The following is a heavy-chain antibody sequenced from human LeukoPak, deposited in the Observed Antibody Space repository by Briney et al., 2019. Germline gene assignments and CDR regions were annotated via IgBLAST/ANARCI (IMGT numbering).Heavy chain of an antibody. CDR2: INHSGST. D-gene: IGHD3-10*01. CDR3: ARDLTMVRGVQGPYYFDY. Sequence: PSETLSLTCAVYGGSFSGYYWSWIRQPPGKGLEWIGEINHSGSTNYNPSLKSRVTISVDTSKNQFSLKLSSVTAADTAVYYCARDLTMVRGVQGPYYFDYWGQGTLVTVSS. CDR1: GGSFSGYY. J-gene: IGHJ4*02. V-gene: IGHV4-34*01.